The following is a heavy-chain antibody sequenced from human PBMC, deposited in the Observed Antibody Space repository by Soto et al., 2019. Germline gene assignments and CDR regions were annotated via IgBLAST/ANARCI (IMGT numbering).Heavy chain of an antibody. CDR1: GGTFSSYA. J-gene: IGHJ6*02. D-gene: IGHD6-19*01. Sequence: ASVKVSCKASGGTFSSYAISWVRQAPGQGLEWMGGIIPIFGTANYAQKFQGRVTITADKSTSTAYKELSSLRSEDTAVYYCASSLLAGTLDYYYGMDVWGQGTTVTVSS. V-gene: IGHV1-69*06. CDR3: ASSLLAGTLDYYYGMDV. CDR2: IIPIFGTA.